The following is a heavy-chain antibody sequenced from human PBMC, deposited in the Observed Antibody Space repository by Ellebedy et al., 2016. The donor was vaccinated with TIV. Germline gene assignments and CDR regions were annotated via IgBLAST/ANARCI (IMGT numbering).Heavy chain of an antibody. CDR2: TRNQARSYTT. D-gene: IGHD1-26*01. Sequence: GESLKISCAASGFTLRDHYMDWVRQAPGKGLEWVGRTRNQARSYTTVSAASVKGRFTIARDDSKNSLYLQRNSLKTEDTAVYYCARGVEGASSDYWGQGTLVTVSS. CDR3: ARGVEGASSDY. J-gene: IGHJ4*02. V-gene: IGHV3-72*01. CDR1: GFTLRDHY.